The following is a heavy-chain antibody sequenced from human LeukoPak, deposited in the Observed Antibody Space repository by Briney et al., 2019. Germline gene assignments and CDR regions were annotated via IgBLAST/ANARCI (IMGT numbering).Heavy chain of an antibody. V-gene: IGHV3-23*01. CDR2: ISGSGGST. CDR3: AKGSCGYSGYDCHYFDY. Sequence: GGSLRLSCVASGFTFSIYAMSWVRQAPGKGLEWVSAISGSGGSTYYADSVKGRFTISRDNSKSTLYLQMNSLRAEDTAVYYCAKGSCGYSGYDCHYFDYWGQGTLVTVSS. D-gene: IGHD5-12*01. CDR1: GFTFSIYA. J-gene: IGHJ4*02.